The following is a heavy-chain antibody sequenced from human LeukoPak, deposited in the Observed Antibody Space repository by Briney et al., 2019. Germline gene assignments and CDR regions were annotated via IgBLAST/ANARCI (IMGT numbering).Heavy chain of an antibody. CDR1: GFTFSSYA. V-gene: IGHV3-23*01. CDR2: ISGSVGST. Sequence: GGSLRLSCAASGFTFSSYAMSWVRQAPGKGLEWVSSISGSVGSTDYADSVKGRFTISRDNSKNTLYLQMNSLRAEDTAVYYCAKYDFWSGSPLGGYYGMDVWGQGTTVTVSS. D-gene: IGHD3-3*01. J-gene: IGHJ6*02. CDR3: AKYDFWSGSPLGGYYGMDV.